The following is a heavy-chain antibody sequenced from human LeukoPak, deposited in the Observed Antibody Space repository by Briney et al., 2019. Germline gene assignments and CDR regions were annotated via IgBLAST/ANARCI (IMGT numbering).Heavy chain of an antibody. CDR2: IIPIFGTA. V-gene: IGHV1-69*01. J-gene: IGHJ4*02. D-gene: IGHD4-17*01. Sequence: SVKVSCKASGGTFSSYAISWVRQAPGQGLEWMGGIIPIFGTANYAQKFQGRVTITADESTSTAYMELSSLRSEDTAVYYCARADYGDLPFDYWGQGTLVTVSS. CDR3: ARADYGDLPFDY. CDR1: GGTFSSYA.